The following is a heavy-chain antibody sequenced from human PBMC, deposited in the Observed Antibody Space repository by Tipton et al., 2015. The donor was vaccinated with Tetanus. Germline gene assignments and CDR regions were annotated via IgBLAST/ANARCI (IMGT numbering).Heavy chain of an antibody. Sequence: QLEQSGAEVKKPGASVKVSCKASGYTFTNYDINWVRQASGQGLEWMGWMNPNSGNAGSAQKFQGRVTMTRDTSISTAYMELSSLRSEDTALYYCVSLVATTVVRDAFDIWGQGTMVNVSS. CDR2: MNPNSGNA. J-gene: IGHJ3*02. D-gene: IGHD4-23*01. CDR1: GYTFTNYD. V-gene: IGHV1-8*01. CDR3: VSLVATTVVRDAFDI.